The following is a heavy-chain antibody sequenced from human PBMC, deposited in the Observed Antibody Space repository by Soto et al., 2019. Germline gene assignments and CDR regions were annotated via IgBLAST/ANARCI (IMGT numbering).Heavy chain of an antibody. J-gene: IGHJ4*02. CDR2: ISYDGSDK. CDR3: ARASTTVTTLDY. V-gene: IGHV3-30-3*01. CDR1: GFTFSSYA. Sequence: GGSLRLSCAASGFTFSSYAMHWVRQAPGKGLEWVALISYDGSDKDYADSVKGRFTISRDNAKNSLYLQMNSLRAEDTAVYYCARASTTVTTLDYWGQGTLVTVSS. D-gene: IGHD4-17*01.